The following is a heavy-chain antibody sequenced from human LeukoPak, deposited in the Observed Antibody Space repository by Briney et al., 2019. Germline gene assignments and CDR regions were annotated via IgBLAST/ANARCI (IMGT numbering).Heavy chain of an antibody. J-gene: IGHJ3*02. V-gene: IGHV4-59*01. D-gene: IGHD3-10*01. CDR2: IYYRGST. CDR1: APSITNYY. CDR3: ARDRGYLDGFDI. Sequence: PSQTLSLTCTLAAPSITNYYSSWIRHPPGKGLGWIVYIYYRGSTTNNPSLNSQVTIPIDKSNHHFSLKVNSVTAADTAVYYCARDRGYLDGFDIWGQGTMVTVSS.